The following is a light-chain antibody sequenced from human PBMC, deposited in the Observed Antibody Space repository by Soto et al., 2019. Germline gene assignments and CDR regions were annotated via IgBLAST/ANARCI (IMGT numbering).Light chain of an antibody. CDR3: QTWGTGIRVV. CDR2: LNSDGSH. J-gene: IGLJ2*01. V-gene: IGLV4-69*01. CDR1: SGHSSYA. Sequence: QSVLTQSPSASASLGASVKLTCTLSSGHSSYAIAWHQQQPEKGPRYLMKLNSDGSHSKGDGIPDRFSGSSSGAERYLTISSLQSEDEADYYCQTWGTGIRVVVGGGTKLTVL.